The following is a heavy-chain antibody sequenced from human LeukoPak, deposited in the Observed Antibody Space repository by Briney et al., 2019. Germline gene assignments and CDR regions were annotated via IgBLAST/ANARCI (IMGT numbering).Heavy chain of an antibody. J-gene: IGHJ5*02. CDR1: TGSISNSGYY. V-gene: IGHV4-39*01. D-gene: IGHD2-15*01. CDR3: ASYCSGGSCYLAYNWFDP. Sequence: SETLSLTCVVSTGSISNSGYYWAWIRQPPGKGLKWIGSIYYSGSTNYNPSLKSRVTISVDTSKNQFSLELSSVTAADTAVYYCASYCSGGSCYLAYNWFDPWGQGTLVTVSS. CDR2: IYYSGST.